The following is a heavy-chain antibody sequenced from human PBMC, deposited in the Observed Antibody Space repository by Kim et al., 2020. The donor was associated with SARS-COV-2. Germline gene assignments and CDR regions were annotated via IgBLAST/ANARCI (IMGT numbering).Heavy chain of an antibody. CDR2: ISYDGSNK. V-gene: IGHV3-30*04. CDR3: ASLSGTNYYYYGMDV. J-gene: IGHJ6*02. Sequence: GGSLRLSCAASGFTFSSYAMHWVRQAPGKGLEWVAVISYDGSNKYYADSVKGRFTISRDNSKNTLYLQMNSLRAEDTAVYYCASLSGTNYYYYGMDVWGQGTTVTVSS. D-gene: IGHD1-26*01. CDR1: GFTFSSYA.